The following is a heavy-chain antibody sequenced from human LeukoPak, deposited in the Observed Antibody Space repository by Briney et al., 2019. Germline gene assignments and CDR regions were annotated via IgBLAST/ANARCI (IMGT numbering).Heavy chain of an antibody. J-gene: IGHJ4*02. Sequence: GGSLRLSCAASGFIFSNYAMNWVRQAPGKGLEWVSGISGSGGSTVYVDSVKGRFTISRDNSKNSLYLQMNSLRTEDTALYYCAKDLRRGYSYGFFDYWGQGTLVTVSS. V-gene: IGHV3-43*02. CDR3: AKDLRRGYSYGFFDY. D-gene: IGHD5-18*01. CDR1: GFIFSNYA. CDR2: ISGSGGST.